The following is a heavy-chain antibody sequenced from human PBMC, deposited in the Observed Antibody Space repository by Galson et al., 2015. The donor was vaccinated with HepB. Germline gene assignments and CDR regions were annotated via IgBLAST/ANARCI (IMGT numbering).Heavy chain of an antibody. CDR2: IRSKANSYAT. V-gene: IGHV3-73*01. Sequence: SLRLSCAASGFTFSGSAMHWVRQASGKGLEWVGRIRSKANSYATAYAASVKGRFTISRDDSKNTAYLQMNSLKTEDTAVYYCTSKRDFWSGYPWFDPWGQGTLVTASS. J-gene: IGHJ5*02. CDR1: GFTFSGSA. D-gene: IGHD3-3*01. CDR3: TSKRDFWSGYPWFDP.